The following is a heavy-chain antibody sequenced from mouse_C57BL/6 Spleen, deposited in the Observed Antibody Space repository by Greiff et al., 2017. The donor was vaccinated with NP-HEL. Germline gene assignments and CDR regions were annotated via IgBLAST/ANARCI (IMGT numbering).Heavy chain of an antibody. CDR1: GYSFTGYY. CDR2: INPSTGGT. V-gene: IGHV1-42*01. Sequence: VQLQQSGPELVKPGASVKISCKASGYSFTGYYMNWVKQSPEKSLEWIGEINPSTGGTTYNQKFKAKATLTVDKSSSTAYMQLKSLTSEDSAVYYCARGDSPFAYWGQGTLVTVSA. D-gene: IGHD2-13*01. CDR3: ARGDSPFAY. J-gene: IGHJ3*01.